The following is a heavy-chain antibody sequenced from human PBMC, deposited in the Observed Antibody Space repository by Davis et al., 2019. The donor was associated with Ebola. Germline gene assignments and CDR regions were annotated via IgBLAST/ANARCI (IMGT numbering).Heavy chain of an antibody. CDR2: IKSKIAGGTT. CDR1: GFTFSDAW. CDR3: TTEEATSGTTKNAFDS. D-gene: IGHD1-1*01. V-gene: IGHV3-15*01. J-gene: IGHJ3*01. Sequence: GGSLRLSCAASGFTFSDAWMTWVRQAAGKGLEWVGRIKSKIAGGTTDYAAPVKGRFTISRDDSKNTLYLQMNNLQTEDTAVYYCTTEEATSGTTKNAFDSWGQGTLVTVSS.